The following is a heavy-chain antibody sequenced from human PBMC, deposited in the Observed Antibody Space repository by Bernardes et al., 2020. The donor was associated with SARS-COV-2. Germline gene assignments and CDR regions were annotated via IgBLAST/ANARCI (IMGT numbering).Heavy chain of an antibody. Sequence: SETLSLTCTVSGGSISAYYWSWFRQPPGKGLEWIGYLYYTGSTNYNPSLQSGVTISVDTSKNQFSLKLSSVTAADTAVYYCARGFDYWGQGILVTVSS. J-gene: IGHJ4*02. V-gene: IGHV4-59*01. CDR3: ARGFDY. CDR2: LYYTGST. CDR1: GGSISAYY.